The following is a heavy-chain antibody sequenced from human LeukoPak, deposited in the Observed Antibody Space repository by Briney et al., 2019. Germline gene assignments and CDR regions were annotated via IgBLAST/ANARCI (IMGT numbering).Heavy chain of an antibody. CDR1: GDSIKSYY. Sequence: PSETLSLTCTVSGDSIKSYYWNWLRQPPGKGLEWIGYVYSSGSTNYNPSLKSRVTISVETSNNHFSLNLTSVTSADTAVYYCARVTDWNDLDYWGQGTLVTVSS. CDR2: VYSSGST. J-gene: IGHJ4*02. CDR3: ARVTDWNDLDY. D-gene: IGHD1-1*01. V-gene: IGHV4-59*01.